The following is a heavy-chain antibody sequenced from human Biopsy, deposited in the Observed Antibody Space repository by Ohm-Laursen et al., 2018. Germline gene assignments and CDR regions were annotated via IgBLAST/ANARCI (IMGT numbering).Heavy chain of an antibody. J-gene: IGHJ4*02. CDR3: ARVYYDSSAYYHPFDY. CDR2: IIPIFGTT. D-gene: IGHD3-22*01. V-gene: IGHV1-69*13. CDR1: GDTFNNYI. Sequence: SVKVPCKASGDTFNNYIITWVRQAPGQGLEWMGGIIPIFGTTSYAQKFQGRVTITADESTSTAYMELSSLRYEDTAVYYCARVYYDSSAYYHPFDYWAQGTRVTVSS.